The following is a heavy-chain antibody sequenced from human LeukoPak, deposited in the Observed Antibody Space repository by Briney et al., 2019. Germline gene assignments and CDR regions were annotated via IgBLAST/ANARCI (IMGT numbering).Heavy chain of an antibody. D-gene: IGHD2-2*01. J-gene: IGHJ6*03. CDR2: IYTSGST. Sequence: SETLSLTCTVSGGSISSGSYYWSWIRQPAGKGLEWIGRIYTSGSTNYNPSLKSRVTISVDTSKNQFSLKLSSVTAADTAVYYCARGGEEYQLLWGYYYYYMDVWGKGTTVTVSS. CDR1: GGSISSGSYY. CDR3: ARGGEEYQLLWGYYYYYMDV. V-gene: IGHV4-61*02.